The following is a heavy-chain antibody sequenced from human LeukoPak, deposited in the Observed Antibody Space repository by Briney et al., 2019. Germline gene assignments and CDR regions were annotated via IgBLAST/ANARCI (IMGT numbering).Heavy chain of an antibody. CDR2: ISSSGSTI. D-gene: IGHD3-22*01. CDR1: GFTFGDYY. Sequence: PGGSLGLSCAASGFTFGDYYMSWIRQAPGKGLEWVSYISSSGSTIYYADSVKGRFTISRDNAKNSLYLQMNSLRAEDTAVYYCARDPLYYDSSGYSYWGQGALVTVSS. CDR3: ARDPLYYDSSGYSY. V-gene: IGHV3-11*01. J-gene: IGHJ4*02.